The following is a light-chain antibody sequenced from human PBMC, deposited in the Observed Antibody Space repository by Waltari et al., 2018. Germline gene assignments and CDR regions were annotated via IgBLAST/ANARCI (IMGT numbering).Light chain of an antibody. CDR2: EGS. CDR3: CSYAGRV. J-gene: IGLJ1*01. CDR1: SSDVGRYNL. Sequence: QSALTQPASVSGSPGQSITISCTGTSSDVGRYNLVSWYQQHPGKAPKLMIYEGSKRPSGVSNRFSGSKSGNTASLTISGLQAEDEADYYCCSYAGRVFGTGTKVTVL. V-gene: IGLV2-23*01.